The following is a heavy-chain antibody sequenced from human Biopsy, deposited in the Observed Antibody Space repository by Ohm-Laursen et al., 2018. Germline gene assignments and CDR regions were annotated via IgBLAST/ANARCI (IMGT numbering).Heavy chain of an antibody. CDR2: IYDRGSTA. V-gene: IGHV4-61*01. Sequence: TLSLTCTVSDASVSSGSFYWTWIRQPPGQGLEYIGYIYDRGSTANYNPSLESRVTMPVDMPKNQFSLKLSSVTAADTAIYYCARGMRSSGWPYFDSWGQGTLVTVSS. J-gene: IGHJ4*02. CDR1: DASVSSGSFY. D-gene: IGHD6-19*01. CDR3: ARGMRSSGWPYFDS.